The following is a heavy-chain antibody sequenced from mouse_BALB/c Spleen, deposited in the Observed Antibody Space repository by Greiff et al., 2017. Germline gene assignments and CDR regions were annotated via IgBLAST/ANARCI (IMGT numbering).Heavy chain of an antibody. Sequence: DVKLVESGGGLVQPGGSRKLSCAASGFTFSSFGMHWVRQAPEKGLEWVAYISSGSSTIYYADTVKGRFTISRDNPKNTLFLQMTSLRSEDTAMYYCAREVSYYFDYWGQGTTLTVSS. V-gene: IGHV5-17*02. CDR1: GFTFSSFG. CDR3: AREVSYYFDY. CDR2: ISSGSSTI. J-gene: IGHJ2*01.